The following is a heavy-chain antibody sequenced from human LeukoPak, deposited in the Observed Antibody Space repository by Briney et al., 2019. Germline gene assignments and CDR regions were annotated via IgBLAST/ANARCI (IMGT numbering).Heavy chain of an antibody. CDR3: VRDGGKGSEF. V-gene: IGHV4-59*12. CDR2: IYYSGST. Sequence: PSETLSLTCTVSGGSISSYYWSWIRQPPGKGLEWIGYIYYSGSTNYNPSLKSRVTISVDNSKNHFSLELSSLTAADTAVYYCVRDGGKGSEFWGQGTLVTVSS. CDR1: GGSISSYY. D-gene: IGHD3-10*01. J-gene: IGHJ1*01.